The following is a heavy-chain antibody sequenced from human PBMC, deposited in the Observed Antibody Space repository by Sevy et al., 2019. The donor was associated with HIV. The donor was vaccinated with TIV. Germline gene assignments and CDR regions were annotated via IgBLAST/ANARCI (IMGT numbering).Heavy chain of an antibody. CDR3: ASDPGYCSGGSCYPTLYY. Sequence: SETLSLTCTVSGGSISSYYWSWIRQPPGKGLEWIGYIYYSGSTNYNPSLKSRVTISVDTSKNQFSLKLSSVTAADTAVYYCASDPGYCSGGSCYPTLYYWGQGTLVTVSS. CDR2: IYYSGST. CDR1: GGSISSYY. D-gene: IGHD2-15*01. V-gene: IGHV4-59*13. J-gene: IGHJ4*02.